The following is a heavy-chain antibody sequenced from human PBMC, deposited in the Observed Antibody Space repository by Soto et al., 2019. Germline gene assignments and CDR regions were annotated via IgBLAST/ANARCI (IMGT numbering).Heavy chain of an antibody. D-gene: IGHD3-22*01. Sequence: QVQLVQSGAEVKKPGSSVKVSCKASGGSFSSYAFSWVRQAPGQGLEWMGGTIPILGTADYAQKFQGRLTITADESASTSYMELSSLRSEDTAVYYCARGESSDTGDSWGQGTLVTVSS. J-gene: IGHJ4*02. CDR1: GGSFSSYA. CDR2: TIPILGTA. CDR3: ARGESSDTGDS. V-gene: IGHV1-69*01.